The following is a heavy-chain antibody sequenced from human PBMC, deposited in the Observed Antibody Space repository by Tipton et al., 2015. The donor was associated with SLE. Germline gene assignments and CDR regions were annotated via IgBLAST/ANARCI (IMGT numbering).Heavy chain of an antibody. CDR1: GFSLTTSGMC. CDR3: ARISSSSENAFDI. J-gene: IGHJ3*02. CDR2: ITWDDDE. Sequence: LVKPTETLTVTCTFSGFSLTTSGMCVSWVRQPPGKALEWLALITWDDDEYYSTSLKTRLTISKDTSKNHVVLTMTNMDPVDTATYYCARISSSSENAFDIWSRGTMVTVSS. V-gene: IGHV2-70*20. D-gene: IGHD6-6*01.